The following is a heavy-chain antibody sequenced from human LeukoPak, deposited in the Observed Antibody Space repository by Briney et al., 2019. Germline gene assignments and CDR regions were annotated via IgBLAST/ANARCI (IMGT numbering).Heavy chain of an antibody. Sequence: SGGSLRLSCAASGFTFSSYSMNWVRQAPGKGLEWVSYISSSSSTIYYADSVKGRFTISRDNAKNSLYLQMNSLRAEDTAVYYCAREEYYDFWSGYQRYFDYWGQGTLVTVSS. CDR1: GFTFSSYS. D-gene: IGHD3-3*01. CDR3: AREEYYDFWSGYQRYFDY. J-gene: IGHJ4*02. V-gene: IGHV3-48*01. CDR2: ISSSSSTI.